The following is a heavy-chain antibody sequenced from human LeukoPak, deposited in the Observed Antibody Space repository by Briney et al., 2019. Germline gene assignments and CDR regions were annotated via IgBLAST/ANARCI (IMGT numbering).Heavy chain of an antibody. CDR2: IYYSGST. Sequence: SETLSLTCTVSGGSISSYYWSWIRQPPGKGLEWIGYIYYSGSTNYNPSLKSRVTISVDTSKNQFSLKLSSVTAADPAVYYCARGLAISPYYYYYMDVWGKGTTVTVSS. V-gene: IGHV4-59*01. CDR3: ARGLAISPYYYYYMDV. CDR1: GGSISSYY. D-gene: IGHD3-3*01. J-gene: IGHJ6*03.